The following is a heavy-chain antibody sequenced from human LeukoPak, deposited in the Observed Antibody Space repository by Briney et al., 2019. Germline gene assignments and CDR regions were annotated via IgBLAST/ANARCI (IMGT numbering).Heavy chain of an antibody. V-gene: IGHV4-39*01. J-gene: IGHJ4*02. Sequence: PSETLSLTCTVSGGSISSSTYYWGWIRQPPGKGLEWIGTIYYTGSTYYNPSLKSRVTISVDTSKNQFSLKLSSVTAADTAVYYCATATDIVVVVAATNWGQGNLVTVSS. CDR1: GGSISSSTYY. D-gene: IGHD2-15*01. CDR3: ATATDIVVVVAATN. CDR2: IYYTGST.